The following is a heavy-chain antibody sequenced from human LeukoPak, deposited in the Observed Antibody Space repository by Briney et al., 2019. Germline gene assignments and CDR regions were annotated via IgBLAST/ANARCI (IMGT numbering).Heavy chain of an antibody. CDR2: IYHSGST. J-gene: IGHJ4*02. Sequence: SETLSLTCSVSGYSISSGYYWGWIRQPPGKGLEWIGSIYHSGSTYYNPSLKSRVTISVDTSKNQFSLKLSSVTAADTAVYYCARQTGSGLFILPGGQGTLVTVSS. CDR3: ARQTGSGLFILP. CDR1: GYSISSGYY. V-gene: IGHV4-38-2*02. D-gene: IGHD3/OR15-3a*01.